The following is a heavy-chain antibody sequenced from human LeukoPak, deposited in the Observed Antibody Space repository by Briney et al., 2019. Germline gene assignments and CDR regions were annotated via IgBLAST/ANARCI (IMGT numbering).Heavy chain of an antibody. J-gene: IGHJ4*02. CDR1: GYSFTIYW. CDR3: ARQAYSSTGGY. D-gene: IGHD6-13*01. Sequence: GESLKISCKGSGYSFTIYWIAWVRQMPGKGLEWMGHIYPGDSDTRCSPSLQGQVTISADKSISTAYLQWSSLKASDTAMYYCARQAYSSTGGYWGQGTLVTVSS. V-gene: IGHV5-51*01. CDR2: IYPGDSDT.